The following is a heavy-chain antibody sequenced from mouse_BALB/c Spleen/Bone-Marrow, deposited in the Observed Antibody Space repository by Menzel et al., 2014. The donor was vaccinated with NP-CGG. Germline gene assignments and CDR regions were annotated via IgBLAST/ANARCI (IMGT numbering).Heavy chain of an antibody. J-gene: IGHJ4*01. CDR3: TRGYGNYALYYYAMDY. D-gene: IGHD2-10*02. CDR1: GFNIKDTY. V-gene: IGHV14-3*02. CDR2: IDPANGNT. Sequence: EVKVVESGAELVKPGASVKLSCTASGFNIKDTYMHWVKQRPEQGLEWIGRIDPANGNTKYDPKFQGKATITADTSSNTAYLQLSSLTSEDTAVYYCTRGYGNYALYYYAMDYWGQGTSVTVSS.